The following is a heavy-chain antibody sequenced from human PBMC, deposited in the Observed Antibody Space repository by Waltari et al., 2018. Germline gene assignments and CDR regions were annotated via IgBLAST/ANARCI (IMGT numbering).Heavy chain of an antibody. V-gene: IGHV1-69*05. D-gene: IGHD3-22*01. CDR2: IIPIFGTA. CDR3: ARSPLYYDSSGYYY. CDR1: GGHFSSYA. Sequence: QVHLVQSGAEVKKPGSSVKVSCKASGGHFSSYAISWVRQAPGQGLEWMGGIIPIFGTANYAQKFQGRVTITTDESTSTAYMELSSLRSEDTAVYYCARSPLYYDSSGYYYWGQGTLVTVSS. J-gene: IGHJ4*02.